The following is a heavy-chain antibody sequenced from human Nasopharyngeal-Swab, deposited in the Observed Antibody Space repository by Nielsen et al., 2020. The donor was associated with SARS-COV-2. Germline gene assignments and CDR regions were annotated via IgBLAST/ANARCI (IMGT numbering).Heavy chain of an antibody. D-gene: IGHD2-21*01. Sequence: GESLKISCAASGFTFSSYAMSWVRQAPGKGLEWVPAISGSGGSTYYADSVKGRFTISRDNSKNTLYLQMNSLRAEDTAVYYCAKPLAYCGGDCYWGDAFDIWGQGTMVTVSS. J-gene: IGHJ3*02. CDR2: ISGSGGST. CDR3: AKPLAYCGGDCYWGDAFDI. V-gene: IGHV3-23*01. CDR1: GFTFSSYA.